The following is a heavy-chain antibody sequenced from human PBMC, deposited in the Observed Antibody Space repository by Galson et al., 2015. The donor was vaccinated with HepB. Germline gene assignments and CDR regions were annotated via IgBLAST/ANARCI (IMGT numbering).Heavy chain of an antibody. D-gene: IGHD2-2*01. CDR2: INAGNGNT. J-gene: IGHJ3*02. CDR3: ARYCSSTSCFDAFDI. V-gene: IGHV1-3*01. Sequence: SVKVSCKASGYTFTSYAMHWVRQAPGQRLEWMGWINAGNGNTKYSQKFQGRVTITRDTSASTAYMELSSLRSEDTAVYYCARYCSSTSCFDAFDIWGQGTMVTVSS. CDR1: GYTFTSYA.